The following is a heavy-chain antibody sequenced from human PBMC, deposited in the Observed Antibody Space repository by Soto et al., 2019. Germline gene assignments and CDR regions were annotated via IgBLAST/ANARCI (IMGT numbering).Heavy chain of an antibody. CDR2: INSDGSST. CDR1: GFTFSSYW. Sequence: HPGGSLRLSCAASGFTFSSYWMHWVRQAPGKGLVWVSRINSDGSSTSYADSVKGRFTISRDNAKNTLYLQMNSLRAEDTAVYYCARGGYSSSWRIDYWGQGTLVTVSS. J-gene: IGHJ4*02. V-gene: IGHV3-74*01. CDR3: ARGGYSSSWRIDY. D-gene: IGHD6-13*01.